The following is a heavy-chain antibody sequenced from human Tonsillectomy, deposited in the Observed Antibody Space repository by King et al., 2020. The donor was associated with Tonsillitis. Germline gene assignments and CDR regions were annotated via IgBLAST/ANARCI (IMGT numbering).Heavy chain of an antibody. CDR1: GGSFSGYY. V-gene: IGHV4-34*01. CDR2: INHSEST. Sequence: VQLQQWGAGLLKPSETLSLTCAVYGGSFSGYYWSWIRQPPGKGLDWIGEINHSESTNYKPSLQSRVSISADTSKNQFSLKLSSVTAAETAIYFCARGGRYFDWLSEYYFDYWGQGTLVTVSS. CDR3: ARGGRYFDWLSEYYFDY. D-gene: IGHD3-9*01. J-gene: IGHJ4*02.